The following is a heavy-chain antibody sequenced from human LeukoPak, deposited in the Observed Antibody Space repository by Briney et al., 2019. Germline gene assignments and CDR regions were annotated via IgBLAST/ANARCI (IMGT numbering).Heavy chain of an antibody. Sequence: GASVKVSCKASGGTFSSYAISWVRQAPGQGLEWMGGIIPIFGTANYAQKFQGRVTITADESTSTAYMELSSLRSEDTAAYYCARVRSSYTFDYWGQGTLVTVSS. D-gene: IGHD2-2*02. CDR2: IIPIFGTA. J-gene: IGHJ4*02. CDR1: GGTFSSYA. V-gene: IGHV1-69*13. CDR3: ARVRSSYTFDY.